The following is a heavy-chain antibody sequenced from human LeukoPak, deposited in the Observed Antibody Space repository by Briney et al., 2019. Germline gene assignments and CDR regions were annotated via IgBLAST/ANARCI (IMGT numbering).Heavy chain of an antibody. CDR1: GYTFTGYY. CDR3: ARISQAVAFDY. CDR2: INPNSGGT. D-gene: IGHD6-19*01. Sequence: ASVRVSCTASGYTFTGYYMHWVRQAPGQGLEWMGWINPNSGGTNYAQKFQGRVTMTRDTSISTAYMELSRLRSDDTAVYYCARISQAVAFDYWGQGTLVTVSS. J-gene: IGHJ4*02. V-gene: IGHV1-2*02.